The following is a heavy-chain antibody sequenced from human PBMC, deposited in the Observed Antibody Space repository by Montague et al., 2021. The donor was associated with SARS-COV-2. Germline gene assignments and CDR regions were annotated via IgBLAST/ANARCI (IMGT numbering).Heavy chain of an antibody. CDR3: ARGSCGMGAFDI. V-gene: IGHV4-4*07. CDR1: GGSISSYY. D-gene: IGHD1-14*01. CDR2: IYTSGNT. J-gene: IGHJ3*02. Sequence: SETLSLTCTVSGGSISSYYWSWIRQPAGKGLEWIGLIYTSGNTNYNPSLKSRVTMSLDTSKNQFSLKLRSVTAADTAVYYCARGSCGMGAFDIWGQGTMVTVSS.